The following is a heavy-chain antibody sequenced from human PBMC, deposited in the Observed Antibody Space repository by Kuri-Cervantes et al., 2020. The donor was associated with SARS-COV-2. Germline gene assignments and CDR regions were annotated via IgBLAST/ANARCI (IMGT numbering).Heavy chain of an antibody. Sequence: SVKVSCKASGYTFTYRYLHWVRQAPGQALEWMGWITPFNGNTSYAQKFQDRVTITRDRSMSTAYMELSSLRSEDTAVYYCARDRGPQAMFDPWGQGTLVTVSS. D-gene: IGHD3-22*01. CDR2: ITPFNGNT. CDR3: ARDRGPQAMFDP. V-gene: IGHV1-45*02. CDR1: GYTFTYRY. J-gene: IGHJ5*02.